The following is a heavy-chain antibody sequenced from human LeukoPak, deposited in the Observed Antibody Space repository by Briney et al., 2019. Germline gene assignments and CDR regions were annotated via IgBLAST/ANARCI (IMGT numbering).Heavy chain of an antibody. V-gene: IGHV3-23*01. J-gene: IGHJ4*02. CDR1: GFTFSSHG. Sequence: GGTLRLSCAGSGFTFSSHGMDWVRQAPGKGLEWVSGISPSGDITYYADSVKGRFTISRDNSKNTVFLQMNSLRAEDTAVYYCAKADRRSDLPYYFDYWGQGTLVTVSS. CDR2: ISPSGDIT. CDR3: AKADRRSDLPYYFDY.